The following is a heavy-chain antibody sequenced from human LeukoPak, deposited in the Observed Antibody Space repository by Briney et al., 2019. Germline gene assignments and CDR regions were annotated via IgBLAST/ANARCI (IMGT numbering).Heavy chain of an antibody. CDR3: ARAYYYDSSGYSTPGGFDY. J-gene: IGHJ4*02. D-gene: IGHD3-22*01. V-gene: IGHV1-69*13. Sequence: SVKVSCKASGGTFSSYAISWVRQAPGQGLEWMGGIIPIFGTANYAQKFQGRVTIIADESTSTAYMELSSLRSEDTAVYYCARAYYYDSSGYSTPGGFDYWGQGTLVTVSS. CDR2: IIPIFGTA. CDR1: GGTFSSYA.